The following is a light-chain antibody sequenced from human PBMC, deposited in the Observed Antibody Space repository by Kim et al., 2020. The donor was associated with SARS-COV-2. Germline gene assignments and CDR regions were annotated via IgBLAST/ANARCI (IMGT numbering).Light chain of an antibody. CDR3: SSYPGSNNLGV. V-gene: IGLV2-8*01. Sequence: QSVIISCTGTRSDVGGYNYVAWYQHHPGKAPKLMIYDVSKRPSGVPDRFSGSKSGHPASLTVSGLQAEDEADYYCSSYPGSNNLGVFGGGTQLTVL. CDR2: DVS. CDR1: RSDVGGYNY. J-gene: IGLJ3*02.